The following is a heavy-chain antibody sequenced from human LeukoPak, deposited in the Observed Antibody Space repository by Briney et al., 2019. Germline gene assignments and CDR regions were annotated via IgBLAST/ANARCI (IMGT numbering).Heavy chain of an antibody. Sequence: SETLSLTCTVSGGSISSSPYYWGWIRQPPGKGLEWIGSIYYSGTTHYSPSLESRVTISVDTSKNQFSLKLASVTAADTAVYYCARGHKRWLQDGCWFDPWGQGTLVTVSS. CDR2: IYYSGTT. CDR1: GGSISSSPYY. CDR3: ARGHKRWLQDGCWFDP. V-gene: IGHV4-39*07. D-gene: IGHD5-24*01. J-gene: IGHJ5*02.